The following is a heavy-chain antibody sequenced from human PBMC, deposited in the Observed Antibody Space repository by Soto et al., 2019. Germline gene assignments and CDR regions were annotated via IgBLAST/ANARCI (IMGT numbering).Heavy chain of an antibody. CDR2: ISGSGGST. CDR3: AKDLWFGELAGIVGY. Sequence: GGSLRLSCAASGFTFISYAMSWVRQAPGKGLEWVSAISGSGGSTYYADSVKGRFTISRDNSKNTLYLQMNSLRAEDTAVYYCAKDLWFGELAGIVGYWGQGTLVTVSS. J-gene: IGHJ4*02. D-gene: IGHD3-10*01. V-gene: IGHV3-23*01. CDR1: GFTFISYA.